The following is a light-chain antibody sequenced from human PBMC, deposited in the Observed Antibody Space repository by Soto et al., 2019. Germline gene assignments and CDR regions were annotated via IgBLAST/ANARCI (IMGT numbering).Light chain of an antibody. J-gene: IGKJ2*01. CDR1: ESLVHSDGTTY. CDR2: HIS. Sequence: DIVVTQTPLSSPVTLGQPASISCRSSESLVHSDGTTYLSWVQQRPGQPPRLLIYHISNRFSGVPDRFSGSGAGTDFTLKISRVEDEDVGVYYCMQAKQFPYTFGQGTKLEIK. V-gene: IGKV2-24*01. CDR3: MQAKQFPYT.